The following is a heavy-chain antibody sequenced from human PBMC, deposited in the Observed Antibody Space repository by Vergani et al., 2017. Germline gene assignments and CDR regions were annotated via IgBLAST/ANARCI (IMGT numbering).Heavy chain of an antibody. CDR3: AAGVWFGDGDI. J-gene: IGHJ3*02. D-gene: IGHD3-10*01. V-gene: IGHV3-15*01. Sequence: EVQLVESGGGLVNPGGSLRVSCAASGFTFSLAWMSWVRQAPGKGLEWVGCVKSKSDGGIIDYAAPVKGRFTISKDDSRNMLYLQMNSLIAEDTAVYFCAAGVWFGDGDIWGRGTMVTVSS. CDR2: VKSKSDGGII. CDR1: GFTFSLAW.